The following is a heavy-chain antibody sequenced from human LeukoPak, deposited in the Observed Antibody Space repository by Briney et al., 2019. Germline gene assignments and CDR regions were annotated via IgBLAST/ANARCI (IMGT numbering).Heavy chain of an antibody. CDR2: ISRGVGST. CDR3: AKSRWETYAVRAFDI. D-gene: IGHD1-26*01. CDR1: GFTFGSYD. V-gene: IGHV3-23*01. J-gene: IGHJ3*02. Sequence: GGSLRLSCAASGFTFGSYDLSWVRQAPGKGLECVAAISRGVGSTYYADSVKGRFTISRDNSKNALYLQMHSLRAEDTAVYYCAKSRWETYAVRAFDIWGQGTMVTVSS.